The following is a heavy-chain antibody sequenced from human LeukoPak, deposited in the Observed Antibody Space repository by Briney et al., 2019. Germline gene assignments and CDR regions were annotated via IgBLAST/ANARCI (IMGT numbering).Heavy chain of an antibody. J-gene: IGHJ3*02. D-gene: IGHD2-2*01. CDR3: ARAHPYRIGYCSSTSCYRGAFDI. V-gene: IGHV4-34*01. CDR2: INHSGST. CDR1: GGSFSGYY. Sequence: SETLSLTCAVYGGSFSGYYWSWIRQPPGKGLEWIGEINHSGSTNYNPSLKSRVTISVDTSKNQFSLKLSSVTAADTAVYYCARAHPYRIGYCSSTSCYRGAFDIWGQGTMVTVSS.